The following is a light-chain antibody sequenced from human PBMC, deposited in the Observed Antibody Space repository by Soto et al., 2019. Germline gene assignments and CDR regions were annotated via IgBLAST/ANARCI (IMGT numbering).Light chain of an antibody. CDR1: SANIGAAYN. CDR2: GNN. V-gene: IGLV1-40*01. CDR3: QSSDSSLSGYV. J-gene: IGLJ1*01. Sequence: VLPHRPSVSWAPRQRVAISWTGSSANIGAAYNVDWYQQRPGTAPNLLIYGNNNRPSGVPARFSGSKSGTSASLAIAGLQAEDEGDYYCQSSDSSLSGYVFGTGTKVTV.